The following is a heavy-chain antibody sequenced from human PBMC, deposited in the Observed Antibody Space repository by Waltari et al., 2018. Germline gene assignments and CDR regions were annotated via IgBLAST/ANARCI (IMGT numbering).Heavy chain of an antibody. V-gene: IGHV3-72*01. CDR2: RRDKAHNYTT. D-gene: IGHD6-25*01. J-gene: IGHJ4*02. CDR1: GFSLSDYY. Sequence: EVQLVESGGGLVQPGGSLRLSCVASGFSLSDYYMDWVRQAPGKGLEWGGRRRDKAHNYTTEYAAFVKGRFTISRDDSERSLVLELNGLKTEDSAVYYCARRYGSGHHFDYWGQGALVTVSS. CDR3: ARRYGSGHHFDY.